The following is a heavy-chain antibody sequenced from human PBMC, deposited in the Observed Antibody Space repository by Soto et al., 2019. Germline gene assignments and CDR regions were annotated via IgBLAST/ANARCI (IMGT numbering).Heavy chain of an antibody. CDR2: IYYSGST. CDR3: ARSSPAGYYFDY. D-gene: IGHD3-10*01. V-gene: IGHV4-59*12. CDR1: GGSISSYY. J-gene: IGHJ4*02. Sequence: PSETLSLTCTVSGGSISSYYWSWIRQPPGKGLEWIGYIYYSGSTNYNPSLKSRVTISVDTSKNQFSLKMSSVTAVDTAVYYCARSSPAGYYFDYWGQGTLVTVSS.